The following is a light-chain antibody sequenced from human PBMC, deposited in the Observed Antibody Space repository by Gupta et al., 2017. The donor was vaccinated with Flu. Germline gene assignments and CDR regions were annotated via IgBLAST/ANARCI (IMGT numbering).Light chain of an antibody. V-gene: IGKV3-11*01. CDR1: QSVTSY. CDR2: CAS. Sequence: EIVLTQSPASLSLSPGERATLSCRASQSVTSYLALYQQKPGQAPRLLIYCASNRATGIPARFSGSGSGADFTLTISSLEPEDFAVYYCQQRSNWPPMYTFGQGTKLEIK. CDR3: QQRSNWPPMYT. J-gene: IGKJ2*01.